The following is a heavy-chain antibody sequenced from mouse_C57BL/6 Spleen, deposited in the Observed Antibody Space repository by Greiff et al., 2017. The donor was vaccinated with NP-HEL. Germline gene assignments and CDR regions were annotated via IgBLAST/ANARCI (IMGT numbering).Heavy chain of an antibody. J-gene: IGHJ1*03. CDR3: ARIYYYGVLDWYFDV. CDR1: GFTFSDYG. CDR2: IRSGSSTI. V-gene: IGHV5-17*01. Sequence: EVKVVESGGGLVKPGGSLKLSCAASGFTFSDYGMHWVRQAPEKGLEWVAYIRSGSSTIYYADTVKGRFTISRDNAKNTLFLQMTSLRSEDTAMYYCARIYYYGVLDWYFDVWGTGTTVTVSS. D-gene: IGHD1-1*01.